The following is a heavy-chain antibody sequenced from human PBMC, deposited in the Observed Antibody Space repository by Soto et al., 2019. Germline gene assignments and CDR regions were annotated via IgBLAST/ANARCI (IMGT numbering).Heavy chain of an antibody. CDR2: IYYSGST. V-gene: IGHV4-59*08. CDR3: AGQASYSGFSY. CDR1: GGSISSYY. Sequence: SETLSLTCTVSGGSISSYYWSWIRQPPGKGLEWIGYIYYSGSTNYNPSLKSRVTISVDTSKNQFSLKLSSVTAADTAVYYCAGQASYSGFSYWGQGTLVTVSS. J-gene: IGHJ4*02. D-gene: IGHD5-12*01.